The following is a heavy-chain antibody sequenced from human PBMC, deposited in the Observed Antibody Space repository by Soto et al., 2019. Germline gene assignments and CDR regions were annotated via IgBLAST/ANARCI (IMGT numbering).Heavy chain of an antibody. CDR2: FDPEDGET. CDR1: GGTVSSYS. D-gene: IGHD3-22*01. V-gene: IGHV1-24*01. CDR3: GTGFITMIEMYS. J-gene: IGHJ4*02. Sequence: ASVNVSCNASGGTVSSYSISWVRQAPGQGLEWMGGFDPEDGETIYAQKFQGRVTMTEDTSTDTAYMELSSLRSEDTAVYYCGTGFITMIEMYSWGQETLFTIAS.